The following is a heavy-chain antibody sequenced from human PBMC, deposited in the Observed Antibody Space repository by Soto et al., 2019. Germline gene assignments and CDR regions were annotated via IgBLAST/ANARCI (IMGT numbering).Heavy chain of an antibody. CDR3: ARAVVLEAGGAFDI. CDR2: IYYSGST. D-gene: IGHD2-15*01. J-gene: IGHJ3*02. Sequence: QVQLQESGPGLVKPSQTLSLTCTVSGGSISSGGYYWSWIRQHPGTALAWIGYIYYSGSTYYNPSLQSRVTISVDTSKNQFSLKLSSVTAADTAVYYCARAVVLEAGGAFDIWGQGTMVTVSS. CDR1: GGSISSGGYY. V-gene: IGHV4-31*03.